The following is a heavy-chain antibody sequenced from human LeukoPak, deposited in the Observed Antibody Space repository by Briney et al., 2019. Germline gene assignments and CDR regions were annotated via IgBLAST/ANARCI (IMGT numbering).Heavy chain of an antibody. V-gene: IGHV3-74*01. D-gene: IGHD2-15*01. Sequence: PGGSLRLSCAASGFTFSSYWMHWVRQAPGRGLVWVSRINGDGYSISYADSVKGRFTISRNNAKNTLYLQMNSLRAEDTAVYYCARATSKGGLDIWGQGTVVTISS. CDR1: GFTFSSYW. CDR2: INGDGYSI. CDR3: ARATSKGGLDI. J-gene: IGHJ3*02.